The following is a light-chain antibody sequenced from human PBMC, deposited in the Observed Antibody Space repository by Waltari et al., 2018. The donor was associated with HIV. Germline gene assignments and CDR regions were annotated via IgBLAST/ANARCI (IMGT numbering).Light chain of an antibody. CDR3: QQYGSSPRYT. J-gene: IGKJ2*01. CDR1: QSVISSY. V-gene: IGKV3-20*01. Sequence: ETVLTHSPRTLSLSLGERATLSSRASQSVISSYIAWYQQKPGLAPRLLIYGASTRATGTPDRFSGSGSGTDFTLTISRLEPEDFAVYYCQQYGSSPRYTFGQGTKLEIK. CDR2: GAS.